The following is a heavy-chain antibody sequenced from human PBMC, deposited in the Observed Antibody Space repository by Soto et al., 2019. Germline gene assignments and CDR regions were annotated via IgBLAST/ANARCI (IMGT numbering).Heavy chain of an antibody. D-gene: IGHD4-17*01. CDR2: ISYDGSNK. CDR1: GFTFSSYA. CDR3: ARDLATPTTVVTLSYGMDV. V-gene: IGHV3-30-3*01. J-gene: IGHJ6*02. Sequence: LRLSCAASGFTFSSYAMHWVRQAPGKGLEWVAVISYDGSNKYYADSVKGRFTISRDNSKNTLYLQMNSLRAEDTAVYYCARDLATPTTVVTLSYGMDVWGQGTTVTVS.